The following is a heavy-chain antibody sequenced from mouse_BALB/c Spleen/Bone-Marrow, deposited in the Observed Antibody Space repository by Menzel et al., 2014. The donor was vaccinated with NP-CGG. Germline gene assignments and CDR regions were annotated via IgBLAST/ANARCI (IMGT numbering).Heavy chain of an antibody. Sequence: VQLQQSGAELVKPGASVKLTCTGSGFNIKDTYMHWVKQRPEQGLEWIERIDAANGNSKYDPKFQGKATITADTSSNTGYLQLSSLTSEDTAVYYCARYGYWGQGTSVTVSS. CDR1: GFNIKDTY. D-gene: IGHD1-1*02. V-gene: IGHV14-3*02. CDR3: ARYGY. J-gene: IGHJ4*01. CDR2: IDAANGNS.